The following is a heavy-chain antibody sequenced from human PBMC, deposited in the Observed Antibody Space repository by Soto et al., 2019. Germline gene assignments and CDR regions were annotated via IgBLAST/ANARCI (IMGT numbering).Heavy chain of an antibody. Sequence: EVQLVESGGGLVQPGGSLRLSCAASAFTFSSYWMNWVRQAPGTGPVWVSRINSDGSITGYADSVKGRFTISRDNAKNTLYLQMNTLSAEDTHVYYCARRDQIAYYYGMDVWGQGTTVTVSS. D-gene: IGHD2-21*01. CDR3: ARRDQIAYYYGMDV. V-gene: IGHV3-74*01. CDR2: INSDGSIT. J-gene: IGHJ6*02. CDR1: AFTFSSYW.